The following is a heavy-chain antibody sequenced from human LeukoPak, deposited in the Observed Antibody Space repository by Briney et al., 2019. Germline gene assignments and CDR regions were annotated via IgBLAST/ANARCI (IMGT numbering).Heavy chain of an antibody. J-gene: IGHJ4*02. CDR3: AKYNSDWYDDY. Sequence: RGSLRLSCAASGFTFYSYAMTWVRQAPGKGLEWVSAISGSGGSTYYADSVKGRYTISRDNSKNTLYLQMSSLRAEDTALYYCAKYNSDWYDDYWGQGTLVTVSS. D-gene: IGHD6-19*01. V-gene: IGHV3-23*01. CDR2: ISGSGGST. CDR1: GFTFYSYA.